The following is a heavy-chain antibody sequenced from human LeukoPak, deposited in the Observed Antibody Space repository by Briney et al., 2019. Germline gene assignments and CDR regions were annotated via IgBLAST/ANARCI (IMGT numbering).Heavy chain of an antibody. CDR1: GFTFRSYG. Sequence: GGSLRLSCAASGFTFRSYGMHRVRQAPGKGLEWVALITYDDFYKYYGDSVKGRFTISRDNSKNTLYLQMNSLRPEDTAVYYCAKDRISMVRSSDIDNWGQGTLVTVSS. CDR2: ITYDDFYK. V-gene: IGHV3-30*18. CDR3: AKDRISMVRSSDIDN. D-gene: IGHD3-10*01. J-gene: IGHJ4*02.